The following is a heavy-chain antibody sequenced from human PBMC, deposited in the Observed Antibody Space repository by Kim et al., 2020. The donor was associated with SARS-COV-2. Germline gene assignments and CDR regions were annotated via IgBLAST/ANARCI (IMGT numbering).Heavy chain of an antibody. Sequence: ASVKVSCKASGYTFTSYYMHWVRQAPGQGLEWMGIINPSGGSTSYAQKFQGRVTMTRDTSTSTVYMELSSLRSEDTAVYYCARDYLNGMANGKLERGRQSSWEGMDVWGQGTTVTVSS. D-gene: IGHD1-1*01. CDR3: ARDYLNGMANGKLERGRQSSWEGMDV. CDR1: GYTFTSYY. V-gene: IGHV1-46*01. J-gene: IGHJ6*02. CDR2: INPSGGST.